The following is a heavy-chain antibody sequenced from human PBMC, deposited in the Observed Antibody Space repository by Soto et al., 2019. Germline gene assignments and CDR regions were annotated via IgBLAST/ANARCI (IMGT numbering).Heavy chain of an antibody. J-gene: IGHJ4*02. CDR2: IKSDGSSI. CDR1: GFKFSQYY. CDR3: AREGPYSSTWYWDF. V-gene: IGHV3-74*01. D-gene: IGHD6-13*01. Sequence: EVQLLESGGGLVQPGGSLTLSCAVSGFKFSQYYMHWVRQAPGKGLEWVSRIKSDGSSIHYAVSVKGRFTISRDNTKHTLSLQMSSLSTEDTAIYYCAREGPYSSTWYWDFWAEGTLVTVSS.